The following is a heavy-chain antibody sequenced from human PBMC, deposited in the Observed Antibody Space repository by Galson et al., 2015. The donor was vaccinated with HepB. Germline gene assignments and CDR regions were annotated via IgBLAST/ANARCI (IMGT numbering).Heavy chain of an antibody. CDR2: INPSSGGT. CDR3: ARDLNSGSYYRDAFDV. CDR1: GYSFTDYY. Sequence: SVKVSCKASGYSFTDYYINWVRQAPGQGLEWMGWINPSSGGTNYAQKFQGRVTMTRDTSISTAYMEVGRLRSDDTAVFYCARDLNSGSYYRDAFDVWGQGTMVTVSS. D-gene: IGHD1-26*01. J-gene: IGHJ3*01. V-gene: IGHV1-2*02.